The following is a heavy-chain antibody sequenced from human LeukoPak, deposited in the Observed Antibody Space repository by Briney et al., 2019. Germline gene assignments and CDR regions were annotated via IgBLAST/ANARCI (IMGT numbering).Heavy chain of an antibody. CDR3: ASHAGRGDAFDI. J-gene: IGHJ3*02. D-gene: IGHD3-10*01. Sequence: LGESLNISCKGSGYSFTSYCISWVRQMPGRGLKWMGTVDPTDSYSTYSPSFQGHVTISADKSISTAYLQWSSLKASDTAMSSCASHAGRGDAFDIWGQGTMVTVSS. V-gene: IGHV5-10-1*01. CDR1: GYSFTSYC. CDR2: VDPTDSYS.